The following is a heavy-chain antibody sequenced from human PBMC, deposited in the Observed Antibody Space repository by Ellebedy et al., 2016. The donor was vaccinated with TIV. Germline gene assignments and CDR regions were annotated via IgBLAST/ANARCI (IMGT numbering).Heavy chain of an antibody. J-gene: IGHJ4*02. CDR1: GFTFSSYA. CDR2: IYYSGST. Sequence: ESLKISXAASGFTFSSYAMSWVRQPPGKGLEWIGYIYYSGSTNYNPSLKSRVTISVDTSKNQFSLKLTSVTAADTAVYYCARGAGRDFDYWGQGTLVTVSS. V-gene: IGHV4-59*12. CDR3: ARGAGRDFDY. D-gene: IGHD6-19*01.